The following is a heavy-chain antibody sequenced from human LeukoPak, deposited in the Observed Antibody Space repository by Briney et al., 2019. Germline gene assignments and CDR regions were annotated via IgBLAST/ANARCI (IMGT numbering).Heavy chain of an antibody. J-gene: IGHJ4*02. CDR3: ARSYYYDSSGYYYAGNFDY. CDR1: GYSFTSYW. CDR2: IYPGDSDT. Sequence: GESLKISFKGSGYSFTSYWIGWVRQMPGKGLEWMGIIYPGDSDTRYSPSFQGQVTISADKSISTAYLQWSSLKASDTAMYYCARSYYYDSSGYYYAGNFDYWGQGTLVTVSS. D-gene: IGHD3-22*01. V-gene: IGHV5-51*01.